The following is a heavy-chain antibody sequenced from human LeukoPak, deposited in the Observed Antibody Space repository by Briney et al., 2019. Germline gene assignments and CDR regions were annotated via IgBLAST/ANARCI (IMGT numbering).Heavy chain of an antibody. Sequence: ASVKVSCKASGYTFTSYGISWVRQAPGQGLEWMGWISAYNGNTNYAQKLQGRVTMTTDTSTSTAYMELRSLRSDDTAVYYCARDPRYLYYYHSSGKPGYYFDYWGQGTLVTVSS. CDR1: GYTFTSYG. V-gene: IGHV1-18*01. CDR2: ISAYNGNT. D-gene: IGHD3-22*01. CDR3: ARDPRYLYYYHSSGKPGYYFDY. J-gene: IGHJ4*02.